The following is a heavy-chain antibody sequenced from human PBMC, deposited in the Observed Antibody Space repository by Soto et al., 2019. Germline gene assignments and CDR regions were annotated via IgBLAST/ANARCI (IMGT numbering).Heavy chain of an antibody. CDR1: GFTFSSYG. Sequence: LRLSCAASGFTFSSYGMHWVRQAPGKGLEWVAVISYDGSNKYYADSVKGRFTISRDNSKNTLYPQMNSLRAEDTAVYYCAKATNESGVLDYWGQGTLVTVSS. V-gene: IGHV3-30*18. CDR3: AKATNESGVLDY. J-gene: IGHJ4*02. D-gene: IGHD2-8*01. CDR2: ISYDGSNK.